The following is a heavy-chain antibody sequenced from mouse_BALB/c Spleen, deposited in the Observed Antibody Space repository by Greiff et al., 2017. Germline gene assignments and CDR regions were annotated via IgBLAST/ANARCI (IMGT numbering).Heavy chain of an antibody. J-gene: IGHJ4*01. Sequence: EVKLMESGGGLVQPGGSRKLSCAASGFTFSSFGMHWVRQAPEKGLEWVAYISSGSSTIYYADTVKGRFTISRDNPKNTLFLQMTSLRSEDTAMYYCAREYAMDYWGQGTSVTVSS. CDR1: GFTFSSFG. V-gene: IGHV5-17*02. CDR3: AREYAMDY. CDR2: ISSGSSTI.